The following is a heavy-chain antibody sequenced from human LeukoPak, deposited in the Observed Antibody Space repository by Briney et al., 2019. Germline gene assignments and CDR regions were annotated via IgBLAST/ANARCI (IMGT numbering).Heavy chain of an antibody. CDR3: AKDGGGRQSGAADY. CDR2: IRYDGSNK. CDR1: GCTFSSYG. J-gene: IGHJ4*02. D-gene: IGHD3-16*01. Sequence: PGGSLRLSCAASGCTFSSYGMHWVRQAPGKGLEWVAFIRYDGSNKYYADSVKGRFTISRDNSKNTPYLQMNSLRAEDTAVYYCAKDGGGRQSGAADYWGQGTLVTVSS. V-gene: IGHV3-30*02.